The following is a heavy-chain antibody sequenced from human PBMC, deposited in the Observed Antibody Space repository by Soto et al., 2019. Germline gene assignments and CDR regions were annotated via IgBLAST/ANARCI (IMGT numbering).Heavy chain of an antibody. Sequence: GESLKISCKGSGYTFTNYWIGWVRQMSGKGLEWMGIIFPRDSTTFYSPSFQGQVTISADKSLNTAYLQWSSLKASDTAMYYCAGATSLANWLDPCGQGPLVTVSS. CDR3: AGATSLANWLDP. D-gene: IGHD5-12*01. J-gene: IGHJ5*02. CDR2: IFPRDSTT. CDR1: GYTFTNYW. V-gene: IGHV5-51*01.